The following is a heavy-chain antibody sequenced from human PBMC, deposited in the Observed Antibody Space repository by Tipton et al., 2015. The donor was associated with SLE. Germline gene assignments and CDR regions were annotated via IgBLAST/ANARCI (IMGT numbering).Heavy chain of an antibody. Sequence: LRLSCTVSGGFMSSGVYYWGWIRQLPGKGLEWIGYISYNGGTYYNPSLNSRVAISADTSKSHFSLKLNSVTAADTAVYYCARVGGNDYFYMDGWGKGATVAVAS. CDR3: ARVGGNDYFYMDG. V-gene: IGHV4-31*02. J-gene: IGHJ6*03. D-gene: IGHD1-14*01. CDR2: ISYNGGT. CDR1: GGFMSSGVYY.